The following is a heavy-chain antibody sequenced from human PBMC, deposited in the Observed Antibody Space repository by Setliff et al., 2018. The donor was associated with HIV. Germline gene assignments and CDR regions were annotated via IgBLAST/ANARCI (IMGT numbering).Heavy chain of an antibody. CDR2: IRSKAHGGTT. Sequence: PGGSLRLSCITSGFTFGDYVMSWFRQAPGKGLEWVGFIRSKAHGGTTEYAASVEVRFIISRDDSKIIAYLQMNSLKTEDTAVYYCTRSNWGSTHDFDYWGQGTMVTVSS. D-gene: IGHD7-27*01. CDR3: TRSNWGSTHDFDY. V-gene: IGHV3-49*03. CDR1: GFTFGDYV. J-gene: IGHJ4*02.